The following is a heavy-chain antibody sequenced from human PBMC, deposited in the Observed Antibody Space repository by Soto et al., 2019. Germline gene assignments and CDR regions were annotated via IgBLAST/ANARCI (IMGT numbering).Heavy chain of an antibody. V-gene: IGHV4-30-4*01. J-gene: IGHJ5*02. CDR2: MYYSGST. CDR1: GGSISSGDCY. Sequence: SETLSLTCTVSGGSISSGDCYWSWIRQPPGKGLEWIGFMYYSGSTYYNPSLKSRVTISVDTSKSQFSLKLSSVTAADTAVYYCASPKIAFYNWFDPWGQGTLVTVSS. CDR3: ASPKIAFYNWFDP. D-gene: IGHD3-3*02.